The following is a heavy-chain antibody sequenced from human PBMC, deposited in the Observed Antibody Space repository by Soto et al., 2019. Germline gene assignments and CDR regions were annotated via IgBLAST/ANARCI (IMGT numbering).Heavy chain of an antibody. CDR1: GFTFSSVI. D-gene: IGHD3-3*01. V-gene: IGHV3-21*04. Sequence: TWESLVLTCESSGFTFSSVIMNWVGQVPGKGLDLVASISSGSSDTWYADSVNGRFIISRDNAQNSLFLQMNTLRPEDTAVYYCSRASMGPYYDFWSGYSNWFDPWGQGTMVTVSS. CDR2: ISSGSSDT. J-gene: IGHJ5*02. CDR3: SRASMGPYYDFWSGYSNWFDP.